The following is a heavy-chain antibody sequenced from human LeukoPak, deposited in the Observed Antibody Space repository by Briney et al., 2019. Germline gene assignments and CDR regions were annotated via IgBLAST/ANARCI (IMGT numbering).Heavy chain of an antibody. CDR3: ARVDVFGVVSSDYYYYYMDV. V-gene: IGHV4-4*07. CDR1: GGSISSYY. CDR2: IYTSGST. D-gene: IGHD3-3*01. Sequence: SETLSLTCTVSGGSISSYYWSWIRQPAGKGLEWIGRIYTSGSTNYNPSLKSRVTMSVDTSKNQFSLKLSSVTAADTAVYYCARVDVFGVVSSDYYYYYMDVWGKGTTVTVSS. J-gene: IGHJ6*03.